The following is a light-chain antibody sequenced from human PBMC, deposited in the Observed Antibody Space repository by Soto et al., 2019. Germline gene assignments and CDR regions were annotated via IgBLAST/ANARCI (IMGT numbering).Light chain of an antibody. CDR1: SSDVGGYNY. J-gene: IGLJ2*01. Sequence: QSALTQPASVSGSPGQSITISCTGTSSDVGGYNYVSWYQQHPGKAPNLMIYDVSNRPSGVSNRFSGSKSGNTASLTISGLQAEDEADYYCSSYTRSSTLFGGGTKLTVL. CDR3: SSYTRSSTL. CDR2: DVS. V-gene: IGLV2-14*01.